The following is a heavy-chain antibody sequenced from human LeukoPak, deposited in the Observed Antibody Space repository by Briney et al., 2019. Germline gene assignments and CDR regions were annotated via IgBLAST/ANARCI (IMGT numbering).Heavy chain of an antibody. D-gene: IGHD5/OR15-5a*01. CDR2: IKQDGSEK. CDR3: ARDRLRRVYTLYYYYGMDV. J-gene: IGHJ6*02. CDR1: GFTFSSYW. Sequence: GGSLRLSCAASGFTFSSYWMSWVRQAPGKGLEWVANIKQDGSEKYYVDSVKGRFTISRDNAKNSLYLQMNSLRAEDTAVYYCARDRLRRVYTLYYYYGMDVWGQGTTVTVSS. V-gene: IGHV3-7*01.